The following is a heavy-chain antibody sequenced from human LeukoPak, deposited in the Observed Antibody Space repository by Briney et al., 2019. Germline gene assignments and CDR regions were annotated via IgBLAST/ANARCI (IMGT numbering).Heavy chain of an antibody. V-gene: IGHV3-23*01. CDR2: ISGSGGST. CDR1: GFTFSSYA. D-gene: IGHD5-12*01. CDR3: AKRPPKRVDIVATGSVEIDY. Sequence: GGSLRLSCAASGFTFSSYAMSWVRQAPGKGLEWVSAISGSGGSTYYADSVKGRFTISRDNSKNTLYLQMNSLRAEDTAVYYCAKRPPKRVDIVATGSVEIDYWGQGTLVTVSS. J-gene: IGHJ4*02.